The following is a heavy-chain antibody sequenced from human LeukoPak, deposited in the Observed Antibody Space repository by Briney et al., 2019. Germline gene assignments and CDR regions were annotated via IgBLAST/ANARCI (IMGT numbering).Heavy chain of an antibody. D-gene: IGHD3-10*01. CDR2: INPNSGGT. Sequence: GASVKVSCKASGYTFTRYYMHWVRQAPGQGLEWMGWINPNSGGTNYAQKFQGRVTMTRDTSISTAYMELSRLRSDDTAVYDCARITMVRGPYYYCMDVWGQGTTVTVSS. CDR1: GYTFTRYY. V-gene: IGHV1-2*02. J-gene: IGHJ6*02. CDR3: ARITMVRGPYYYCMDV.